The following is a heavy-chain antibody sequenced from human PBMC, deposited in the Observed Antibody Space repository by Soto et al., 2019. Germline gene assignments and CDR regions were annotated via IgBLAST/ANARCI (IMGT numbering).Heavy chain of an antibody. V-gene: IGHV4-31*03. Sequence: PSETLSLTCTVSGGSISSGVYYWSWIRQRPGKGLEWIGDIHYSGSTFYNPSLKSRVTISVDTSENQFSLKLSSMTAADTAVYYCARGEVLPAASLDYWGQGTLVTVSS. CDR2: IHYSGST. J-gene: IGHJ4*02. CDR1: GGSISSGVYY. CDR3: ARGEVLPAASLDY. D-gene: IGHD2-2*01.